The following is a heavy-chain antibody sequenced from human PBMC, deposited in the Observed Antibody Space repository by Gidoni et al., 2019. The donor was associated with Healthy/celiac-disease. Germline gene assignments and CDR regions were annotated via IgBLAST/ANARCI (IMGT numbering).Heavy chain of an antibody. CDR2: IIPIFGTA. D-gene: IGHD6-19*01. CDR3: ARTSGWYESQAFDY. CDR1: GGTFSSYA. Sequence: VQLVQSGAEVKKPGASVKVYCKAYGGTFSSYAISWVRQAAGQGLEWMGGIIPIFGTANYAQKFQGRVTITADESTSTAYMELSSLRSEDTAVYYCARTSGWYESQAFDYWGQGTLVTVSS. J-gene: IGHJ4*02. V-gene: IGHV1-69*01.